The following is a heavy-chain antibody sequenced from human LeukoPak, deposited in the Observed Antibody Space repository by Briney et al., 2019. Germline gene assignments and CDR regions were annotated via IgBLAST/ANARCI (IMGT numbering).Heavy chain of an antibody. CDR1: GYTFTDYY. D-gene: IGHD6-19*01. V-gene: IGHV1-2*02. CDR2: INPNSGGT. J-gene: IGHJ4*02. CDR3: ARAGQWLLWYSDY. Sequence: GASVKVSCKASGYTFTDYYMHWVRQAPGQGLEWMGWINPNSGGTNYAQNYQGRVTMTRDTSISTAYMELSRLRSDDTAVYYCARAGQWLLWYSDYWGQGTLVTVSS.